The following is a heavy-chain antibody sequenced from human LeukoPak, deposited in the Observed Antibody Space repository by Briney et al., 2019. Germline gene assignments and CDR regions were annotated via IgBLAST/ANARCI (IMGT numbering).Heavy chain of an antibody. CDR3: ARGVYSSSWPFDY. CDR2: IYYSGST. D-gene: IGHD6-13*01. J-gene: IGHJ4*01. CDR1: GGSISSYY. Sequence: SETLSLTCTVSGGSISSYYWSWIRQPPGKGLEWIGYIYYSGSTNYNPSLKSRVTISVDTSKNQFSLKLSSVTAADTAVYYCARGVYSSSWPFDYWGQGTLVTVCS. V-gene: IGHV4-59*01.